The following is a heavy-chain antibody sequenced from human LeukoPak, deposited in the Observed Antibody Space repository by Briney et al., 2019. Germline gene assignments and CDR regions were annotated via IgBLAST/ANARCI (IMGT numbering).Heavy chain of an antibody. CDR2: IYPADSDT. CDR1: GYSFTSYW. D-gene: IGHD3-10*01. Sequence: GESLKISCKGSGYSFTSYWIGWVRQMPGKGLEWMGIIYPADSDTKYSPSFQGHVTISADKSISTAYLQWSSLKASDSAMYYCARRSTMVRGVMGYWGQGTLVTVSS. J-gene: IGHJ4*02. CDR3: ARRSTMVRGVMGY. V-gene: IGHV5-51*01.